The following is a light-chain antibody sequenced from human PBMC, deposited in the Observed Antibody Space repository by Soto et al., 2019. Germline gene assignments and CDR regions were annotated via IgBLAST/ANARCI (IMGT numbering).Light chain of an antibody. CDR3: QQYDNYPLT. V-gene: IGKV1-5*01. Sequence: DIQMTQSPSTLSASVGDRVTITCRASQSISSWLAWYQQKPGKAPKLLIYDASSLQSGVSSRFSGSGSGTEFTLTISGLQPDDFATFYCQQYDNYPLTFGGGTKVDIK. J-gene: IGKJ4*01. CDR1: QSISSW. CDR2: DAS.